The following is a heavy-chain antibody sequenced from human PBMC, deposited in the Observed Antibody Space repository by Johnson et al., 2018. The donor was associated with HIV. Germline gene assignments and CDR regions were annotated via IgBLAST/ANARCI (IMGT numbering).Heavy chain of an antibody. CDR2: ISYDGSQN. CDR1: GLTFSSYG. Sequence: QVQLVESGGGVVQPGRSLRLSCAASGLTFSSYGMHWVRQAPGKGMEWVAVISYDGSQNYYAGSVKGRFPLPRDNSKTKWYLQRNSLRAEDMTVYYVARVVSVAVAGSREGAVGAFDMWGQGTMVTVSS. V-gene: IGHV3-30*03. J-gene: IGHJ3*02. D-gene: IGHD6-19*01. CDR3: ARVVSVAVAGSREGAVGAFDM.